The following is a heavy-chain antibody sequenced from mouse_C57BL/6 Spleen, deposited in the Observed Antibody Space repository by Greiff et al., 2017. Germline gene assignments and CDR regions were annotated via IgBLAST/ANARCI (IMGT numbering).Heavy chain of an antibody. CDR1: GFTFTDYY. Sequence: EVKLVESGGGLVQPGGSLSLSCAASGFTFTDYYMSWVRQPPGKALEWLGFIRNKANGYTTEYSASVKGRFTISRDNSQSILYLQMNALRAEDSATYYCARYPHYYGSSYDFDYWGQGTTLTVSS. J-gene: IGHJ2*01. CDR2: IRNKANGYTT. D-gene: IGHD1-1*01. V-gene: IGHV7-3*01. CDR3: ARYPHYYGSSYDFDY.